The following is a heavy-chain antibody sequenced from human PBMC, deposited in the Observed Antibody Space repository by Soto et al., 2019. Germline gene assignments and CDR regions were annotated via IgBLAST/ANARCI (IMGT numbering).Heavy chain of an antibody. Sequence: QVQLQESGPGLVKPSGTLSLTCTVSGASISSTSSGDWWSWVRQPPGKGLEWIGEIYHSGSTNYNPSLKSRVTMSVDKSKNQFSLRLSSVTAADTAVYYCANMVGATLVDYWGQGTLVTVSS. CDR3: ANMVGATLVDY. V-gene: IGHV4-4*02. D-gene: IGHD1-26*01. CDR2: IYHSGST. CDR1: GASISSTSSGDW. J-gene: IGHJ4*02.